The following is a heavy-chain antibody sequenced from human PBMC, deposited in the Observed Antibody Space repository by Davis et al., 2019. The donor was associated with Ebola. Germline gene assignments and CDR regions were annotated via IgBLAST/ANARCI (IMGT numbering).Heavy chain of an antibody. Sequence: ASVKVSCKASGYTFTSYGISWVRQAPGQGLEWMGWISAYNGNTNYAQKLQGRVTMTTDTSTSTAYMELRSLRSDDTAVYYCARDGALWSLYYYGMDVWGQGTTVTVSS. J-gene: IGHJ6*02. V-gene: IGHV1-18*01. CDR1: GYTFTSYG. CDR2: ISAYNGNT. CDR3: ARDGALWSLYYYGMDV. D-gene: IGHD3-10*01.